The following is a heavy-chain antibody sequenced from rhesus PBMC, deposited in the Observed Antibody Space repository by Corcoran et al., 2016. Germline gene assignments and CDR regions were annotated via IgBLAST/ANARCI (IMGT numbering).Heavy chain of an antibody. J-gene: IGHJ4*01. V-gene: IGHV4-80*01. CDR1: GASISSSW. CDR2: IFGNSGTS. CDR3: ARSGYGSGGVY. Sequence: QVQLQESGPGLVKPSETLSLTCAVSGASISSSWWSWIRQPTGKELEWIGEIFGNSGTSYYNPSLKSRVIISKDASKNQFSLKLSSVTAADTAVYYCARSGYGSGGVYWGQGILVTVSS. D-gene: IGHD4-4*01.